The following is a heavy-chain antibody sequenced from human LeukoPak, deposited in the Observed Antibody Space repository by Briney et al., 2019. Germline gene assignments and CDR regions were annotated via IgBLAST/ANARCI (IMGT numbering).Heavy chain of an antibody. CDR3: AKGRWLQLHYFDY. D-gene: IGHD5-24*01. CDR1: GFSFSSYG. V-gene: IGHV3-23*01. Sequence: GGSLRLSCAASGFSFSSYGLSWVRQAPGKGLEWVSTISGSGGTTYYADSVKGRFTISRDNSKNTLYLHVNSLTAEDTAVYYCAKGRWLQLHYFDYWGQGTLATVSS. CDR2: ISGSGGTT. J-gene: IGHJ4*02.